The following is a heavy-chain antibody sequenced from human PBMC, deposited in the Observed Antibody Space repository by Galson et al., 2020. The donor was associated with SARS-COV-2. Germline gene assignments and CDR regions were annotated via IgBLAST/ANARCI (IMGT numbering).Heavy chain of an antibody. V-gene: IGHV4-39*01. D-gene: IGHD5-18*01. CDR2: SHYSGKV. CDR1: GGSVTSRSYF. CDR3: ARQTIAIELWLEGGDWFDP. J-gene: IGHJ5*02. Sequence: SQTLSLTCSVSGGSVTSRSYFWGWIRQPPGKGLEWIGSSHYSGKVSYTPSLKSRVTISVDTSKNQFSLRLNSVTAADTAVYYGARQTIAIELWLEGGDWFDPWGQGTLVTVSS.